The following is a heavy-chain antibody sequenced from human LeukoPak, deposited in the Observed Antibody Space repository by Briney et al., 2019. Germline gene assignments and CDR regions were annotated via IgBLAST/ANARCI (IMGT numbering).Heavy chain of an antibody. CDR3: ASPHYCSGSSCCFGY. D-gene: IGHD2-15*01. Sequence: GGSLRLSCVASGLTFNNYNMNWVRQAPGKGLEWVSLVSSDGSYIYYADSVRGRFTISRDNAKNSLYLQMNSLRAEDTAVYFCASPHYCSGSSCCFGYWGQGTLVTVSS. J-gene: IGHJ4*03. V-gene: IGHV3-21*01. CDR2: VSSDGSYI. CDR1: GLTFNNYN.